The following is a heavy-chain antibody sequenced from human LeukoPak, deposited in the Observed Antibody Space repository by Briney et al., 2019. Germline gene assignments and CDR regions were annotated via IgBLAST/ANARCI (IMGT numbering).Heavy chain of an antibody. CDR1: GGSISSGGYS. CDR3: ARAGYYGSGSPSEDAFDI. D-gene: IGHD3-10*01. CDR2: IYHSGST. Sequence: SQTLSLTCAVSGGSISSGGYSWSWIRQPPGKGLEWIGYIYHSGSTYYNPSLKSRVTISVDRSKNQFSLKLSSVTAADTAVYYCARAGYYGSGSPSEDAFDIWGQGTMVTVSS. J-gene: IGHJ3*02. V-gene: IGHV4-30-2*01.